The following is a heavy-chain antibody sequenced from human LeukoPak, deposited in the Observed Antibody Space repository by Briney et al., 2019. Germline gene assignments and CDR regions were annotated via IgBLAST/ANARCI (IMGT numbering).Heavy chain of an antibody. CDR1: GFTFRTYD. V-gene: IGHV3-13*04. J-gene: IGHJ4*02. CDR2: IGIAGDT. Sequence: GGSLRLSCAASGFTFRTYDFHWVRQVTGKGLEWVSGIGIAGDTYYAGSVKGRFTISRENAENSLYLQMNSLRAGDTAVYYCAGDYGSGSYWFDYWGQGTLVTVSS. CDR3: AGDYGSGSYWFDY. D-gene: IGHD3-10*01.